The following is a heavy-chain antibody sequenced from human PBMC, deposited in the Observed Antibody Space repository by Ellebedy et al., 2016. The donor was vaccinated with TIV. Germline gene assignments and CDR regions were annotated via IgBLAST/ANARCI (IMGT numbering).Heavy chain of an antibody. CDR3: AKDRGWLQHDY. CDR2: IKEDGSAR. J-gene: IGHJ4*02. CDR1: GFSFSSCW. D-gene: IGHD5-24*01. Sequence: GESLKISCAVSGFSFSSCWMSWVRQAPGKGLEWVANIKEDGSARYYVDSVKGRFTISRDNAKNSLYLQMDSLRAEDTAVYYCAKDRGWLQHDYWGQGTLVTVSP. V-gene: IGHV3-7*03.